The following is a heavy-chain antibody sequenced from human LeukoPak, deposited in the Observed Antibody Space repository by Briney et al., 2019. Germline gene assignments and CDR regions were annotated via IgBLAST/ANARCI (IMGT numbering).Heavy chain of an antibody. CDR3: AGNDYGDYKSSFDY. CDR1: GASINDFY. D-gene: IGHD4-17*01. J-gene: IGHJ4*02. CDR2: VYYGGST. Sequence: SETLSLTCAVSGASINDFYWTWIRQPPGKGLEWIGYVYYGGSTNYNPSLKSRVTISVDTSKNQFSLRLSSVTAADTAMYYCAGNDYGDYKSSFDYWGQGTLVTVSS. V-gene: IGHV4-59*01.